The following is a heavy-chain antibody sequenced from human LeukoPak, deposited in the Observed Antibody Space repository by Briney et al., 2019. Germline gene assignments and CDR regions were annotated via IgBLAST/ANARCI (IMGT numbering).Heavy chain of an antibody. V-gene: IGHV4-34*01. CDR3: ARGAFIAAAGTELDY. Sequence: SETLSLTCAVYGGSFSGYYWSWIRQPPGEGLEWIGEINHSGSTNYNPSLKSRVTISVDTSKDQFSLKLSSVTAADTAVYYCARGAFIAAAGTELDYWGQGTLVTVSS. J-gene: IGHJ4*02. D-gene: IGHD6-13*01. CDR1: GGSFSGYY. CDR2: INHSGST.